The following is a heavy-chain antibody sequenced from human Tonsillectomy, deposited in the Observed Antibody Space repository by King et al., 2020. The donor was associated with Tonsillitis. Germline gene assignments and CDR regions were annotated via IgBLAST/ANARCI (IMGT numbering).Heavy chain of an antibody. Sequence: VQLVESGGGLVQPGGSLRLSCAASGFIFSSYAMSWVRQAPGKGLEWVSVFYSGGSTTYYADSVKGRFTISRDNSKNTLYLQMNSLRAEDTAVYFCAKGGGYSGYGNFEYWGQGTLVTVSS. CDR2: FYSGGSTT. V-gene: IGHV3-23*03. CDR3: AKGGGYSGYGNFEY. CDR1: GFIFSSYA. J-gene: IGHJ4*02. D-gene: IGHD5-12*01.